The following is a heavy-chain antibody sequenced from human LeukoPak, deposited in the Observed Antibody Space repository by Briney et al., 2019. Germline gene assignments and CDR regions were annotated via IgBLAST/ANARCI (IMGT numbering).Heavy chain of an antibody. CDR3: AKGVVVPAAIDY. Sequence: GGSLRLSCAASGFTFSSYAMSWVRRAPRKGLEWVSAISGSGGSTYYADSVKGRFTISRDNSKNTLYLQMNSLRAEDTAVYYCAKGVVVPAAIDYWGQGTLVTVSS. CDR1: GFTFSSYA. D-gene: IGHD2-2*01. V-gene: IGHV3-23*01. J-gene: IGHJ4*02. CDR2: ISGSGGST.